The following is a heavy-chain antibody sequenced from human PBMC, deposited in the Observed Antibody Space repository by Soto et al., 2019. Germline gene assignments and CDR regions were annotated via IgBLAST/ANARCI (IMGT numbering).Heavy chain of an antibody. V-gene: IGHV4-59*01. CDR3: ARDISGGYNWFDP. D-gene: IGHD5-12*01. CDR2: IYYSGST. Sequence: SETLSLTCTVSGGSISSYYWNWIRQPTGKGLEWIGSIYYSGSTNYNPSLKSRVTISVDTSKNQFSLKLSSVTAADTAVYYCARDISGGYNWFDPWGQGTLVTVSS. CDR1: GGSISSYY. J-gene: IGHJ5*02.